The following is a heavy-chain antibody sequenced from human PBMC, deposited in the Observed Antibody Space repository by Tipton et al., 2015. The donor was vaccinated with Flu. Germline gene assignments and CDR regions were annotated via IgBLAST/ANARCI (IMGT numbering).Heavy chain of an antibody. J-gene: IGHJ5*02. V-gene: IGHV4-39*02. Sequence: LRLSCSVSGGSISLGAYYWGWIRQPPGRGLEWIGNINDSGNTYHNPSLKSRVIMSVDRSRNHFSLKLSSVTGEDTAVYYCARRDFSNYVSDPKNWFDPWGQGTLVTVSS. CDR3: ARRDFSNYVSDPKNWFDP. CDR2: INDSGNT. CDR1: GGSISLGAYY. D-gene: IGHD4-11*01.